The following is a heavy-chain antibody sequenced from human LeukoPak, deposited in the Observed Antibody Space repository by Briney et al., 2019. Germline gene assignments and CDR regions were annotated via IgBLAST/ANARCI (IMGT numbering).Heavy chain of an antibody. CDR1: GFPFSSYW. V-gene: IGHV3-74*01. Sequence: GGSLRLSCAASGFPFSSYWIHWVRQAPRKGLVWVSRIDNDGRNTIYADSVKGRFTISRDNAKNTLYLEMNSLRAEDTAVYFCARGGHNHAFDFWGQGTMVTVSS. CDR2: IDNDGRNT. D-gene: IGHD1-14*01. CDR3: ARGGHNHAFDF. J-gene: IGHJ3*01.